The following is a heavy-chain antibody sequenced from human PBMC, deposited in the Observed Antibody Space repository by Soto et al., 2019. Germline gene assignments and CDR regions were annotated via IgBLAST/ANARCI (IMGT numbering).Heavy chain of an antibody. V-gene: IGHV3-30*18. CDR2: ISYDGSNK. D-gene: IGHD6-13*01. CDR3: AKDNSRGSSWYFYYFDY. CDR1: GFTFSSYG. Sequence: QVQLVESGGGVVQPGRSLRLSCAASGFTFSSYGMHWVRQAPGKGLEWVAVISYDGSNKYYADSVKGRFTISRDNSKNTLYLQMNSLRAEDRAVYYCAKDNSRGSSWYFYYFDYWGQGTLVTVSS. J-gene: IGHJ4*02.